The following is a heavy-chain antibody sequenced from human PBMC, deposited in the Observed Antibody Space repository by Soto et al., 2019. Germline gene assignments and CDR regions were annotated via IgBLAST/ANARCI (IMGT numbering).Heavy chain of an antibody. CDR1: GYTFIRYG. CDR2: ISAYNDYT. V-gene: IGHV1-18*01. Sequence: QVRLVQSAAEVKKPGASVKVSCKASGYTFIRYGITWVRQAPGQGLEWMGWISAYNDYTNYAQKLQGRVTMTTDTSTSTVYMELRSLRSDDTAVYHCARGGYYDKVWGKMNYYGLDVW. D-gene: IGHD3-16*01. CDR3: ARGGYYDKVWGKMNYYGLDV. J-gene: IGHJ6*01.